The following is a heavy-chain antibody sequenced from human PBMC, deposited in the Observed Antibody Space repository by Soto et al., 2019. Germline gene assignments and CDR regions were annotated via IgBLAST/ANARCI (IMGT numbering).Heavy chain of an antibody. V-gene: IGHV4-34*01. CDR3: ARVQMRSNLPDY. Sequence: QVQLQQWGAGLLKPSETLSLTCAVYGGSFSGYYWSWIRQPPGKGLEWIGEINHSGSTNYNPSLKSRVTISVDTSKNQFSLKLSSVTAADTAVYYCARVQMRSNLPDYWGQGTLVTVSS. D-gene: IGHD4-4*01. CDR1: GGSFSGYY. J-gene: IGHJ4*02. CDR2: INHSGST.